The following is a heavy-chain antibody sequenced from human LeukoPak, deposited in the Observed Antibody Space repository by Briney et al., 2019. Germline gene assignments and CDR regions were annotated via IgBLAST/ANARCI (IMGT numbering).Heavy chain of an antibody. D-gene: IGHD1-7*01. V-gene: IGHV3-23*01. CDR3: AKVLVGTTCFGY. J-gene: IGHJ4*02. CDR2: LSGTGDTT. CDR1: GFTLSSLV. Sequence: GGSLRLSCAPSGFTLSSLVMSLPRQAPGKGLEWVSSLSGTGDTTYYTDSVQGRFTISRDNTKNTLYLQMNCLRAEDTAVYYCAKVLVGTTCFGYWGQGTLVTVSS.